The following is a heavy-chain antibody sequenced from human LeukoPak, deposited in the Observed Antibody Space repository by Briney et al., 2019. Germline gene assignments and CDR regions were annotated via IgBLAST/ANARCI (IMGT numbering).Heavy chain of an antibody. D-gene: IGHD1-1*01. J-gene: IGHJ4*02. CDR2: TYYRSKWYN. CDR3: ARARTQQEVALFFDY. CDR1: GDSVSSNSAA. Sequence: SQTLSPTCAISGDSVSSNSAAWNWIRQSPSRGLEWLGRTYYRSKWYNDYAVSVKSRITINPDTSKNQFSLQLNSVTPEDTAVYYCARARTQQEVALFFDYWGQGTLVTVSS. V-gene: IGHV6-1*01.